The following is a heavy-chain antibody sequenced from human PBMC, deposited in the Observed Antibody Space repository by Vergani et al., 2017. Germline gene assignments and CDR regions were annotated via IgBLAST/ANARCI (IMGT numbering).Heavy chain of an antibody. CDR3: ARHSPADSGSYRGYYYYMDV. V-gene: IGHV4-31*03. CDR2: IYYTGST. D-gene: IGHD1-26*01. CDR1: GASISSGNYY. Sequence: QVQLQESGPGLVKPSQTLSLTCTVSGASISSGNYYWSWIRQHPGKGLEWIGYIYYTGSTDYNPPLKSRVTISVDTSKNQFSLKLSSVTAADTAVYYCARHSPADSGSYRGYYYYMDVWGKGTTVTVSS. J-gene: IGHJ6*03.